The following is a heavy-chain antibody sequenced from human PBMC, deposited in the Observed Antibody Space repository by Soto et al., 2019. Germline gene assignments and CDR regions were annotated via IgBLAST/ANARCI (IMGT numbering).Heavy chain of an antibody. CDR3: ARVPVTAVTEAHYFDF. CDR1: GYPFIGHY. J-gene: IGHJ4*02. V-gene: IGHV1-2*04. CDR2: INPNSGDT. D-gene: IGHD2-21*02. Sequence: QVQLVQSGAQVEKPGASVKVSCKASGYPFIGHYIHWVRQAPGQGLDWMGWINPNSGDTNYARKFKGWVIMTRDTPISTVYIELSRLKPDDTAFYYCARVPVTAVTEAHYFDFWGQGTLVTVSS.